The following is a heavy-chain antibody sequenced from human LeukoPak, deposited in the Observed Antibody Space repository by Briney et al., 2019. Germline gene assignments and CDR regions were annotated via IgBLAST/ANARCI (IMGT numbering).Heavy chain of an antibody. CDR1: GGTFSGYY. J-gene: IGHJ4*02. CDR3: ARGGRYYWGVYYFDY. Sequence: PSETLSLTCAVYGGTFSGYYWSWIRQPPRKGLEWIGEINHSGSTNYNPSLKSRVTISVDTSKNQFSLKLSSVTAADTAVYCCARGGRYYWGVYYFDYWGQGTLVTVSS. CDR2: INHSGST. V-gene: IGHV4-34*01. D-gene: IGHD1-20*01.